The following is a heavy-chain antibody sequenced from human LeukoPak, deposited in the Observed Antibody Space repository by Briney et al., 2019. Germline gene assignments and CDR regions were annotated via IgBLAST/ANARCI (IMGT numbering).Heavy chain of an antibody. J-gene: IGHJ4*02. D-gene: IGHD3-22*01. CDR3: ARGYLVGYYDSSGYYYYFDY. CDR2: IKQSGST. CDR1: GGSFSGYY. Sequence: SETLSLTCAVYGGSFSGYYWSWIRQPPGKGLEWIGEIKQSGSTNYNPSLKSRVTISVDTSKNQFSLKLSSVTAADTAVYYCARGYLVGYYDSSGYYYYFDYWGQGTLVTVSS. V-gene: IGHV4-34*01.